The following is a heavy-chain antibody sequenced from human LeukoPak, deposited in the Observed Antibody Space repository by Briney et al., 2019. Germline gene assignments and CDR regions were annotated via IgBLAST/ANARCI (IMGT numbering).Heavy chain of an antibody. D-gene: IGHD3-10*01. Sequence: GGSLRLSCAASGFTFSSYGMHWVRQAPGKGLEWVAVIWYDGSNKYYADSVKGRFTISRDNSKNTLYLQMNSLRAEDTAVYYCARRDVLLWFGDPMDVWGQGTTATVPS. CDR3: ARRDVLLWFGDPMDV. J-gene: IGHJ6*02. V-gene: IGHV3-33*01. CDR2: IWYDGSNK. CDR1: GFTFSSYG.